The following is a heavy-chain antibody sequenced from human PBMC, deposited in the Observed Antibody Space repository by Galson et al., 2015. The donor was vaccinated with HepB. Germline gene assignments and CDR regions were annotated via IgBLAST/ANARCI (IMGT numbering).Heavy chain of an antibody. CDR3: ARERVGGDFDH. CDR2: IFHSGIT. CDR1: GGSISNRNW. J-gene: IGHJ4*02. V-gene: IGHV4-4*02. D-gene: IGHD2-2*01. Sequence: ETLSLTCAVSGGSISNRNWWNWVRQSPGKGLGWIGEIFHSGITNYNPSLKSRVTMSVDTSKNQISLRLTSVTAADTAVYYCARERVGGDFDHWGQGTPVTVSS.